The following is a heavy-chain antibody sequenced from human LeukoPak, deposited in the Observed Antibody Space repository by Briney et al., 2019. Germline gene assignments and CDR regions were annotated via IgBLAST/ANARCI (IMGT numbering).Heavy chain of an antibody. Sequence: SETLSLTCTVSGGSISSGGYYWSWIRQHPGKGLEWIGYIYYSGSTYYNPSLKSRVTISVDTSKNQFSLKLSSVTAADTAVYYCARENGSGAGEFDYWGQGTLVTVSS. V-gene: IGHV4-31*03. CDR1: GGSISSGGYY. CDR2: IYYSGST. D-gene: IGHD3-10*01. J-gene: IGHJ4*02. CDR3: ARENGSGAGEFDY.